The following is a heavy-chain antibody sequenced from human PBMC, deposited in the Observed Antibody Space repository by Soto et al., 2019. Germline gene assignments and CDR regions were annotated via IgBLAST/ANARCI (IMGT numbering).Heavy chain of an antibody. CDR1: GYAFTTYG. Sequence: QVHLVQSGAEVKKPGASVKVSCKGSGYAFTTYGITWVRQAPGQGLEWMGWISAHNGNTNYAQKLQGRVPVTRDTSTRTVYMELRSLRSDDTAVYYCARGRYGDYWGQGALVTVSS. J-gene: IGHJ4*02. CDR2: ISAHNGNT. CDR3: ARGRYGDY. V-gene: IGHV1-18*01. D-gene: IGHD1-1*01.